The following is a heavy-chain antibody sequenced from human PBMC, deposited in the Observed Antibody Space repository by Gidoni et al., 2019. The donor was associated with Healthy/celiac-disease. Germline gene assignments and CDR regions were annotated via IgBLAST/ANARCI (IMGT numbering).Heavy chain of an antibody. V-gene: IGHV3-33*01. J-gene: IGHJ4*02. CDR3: ARDVGGGLDY. CDR1: GFTVSSYG. CDR2: IWYDGSNK. D-gene: IGHD3-10*01. Sequence: QVQLVVSGGGVVQPGRSLRLPCAACGFTVSSYGMHWVRQAPGKGLVWVAVIWYDGSNKYYADSVKGRFTIARDNSKNTLNLQMNSLRAEDTAVYYCARDVGGGLDYWGQGTLVTVSS.